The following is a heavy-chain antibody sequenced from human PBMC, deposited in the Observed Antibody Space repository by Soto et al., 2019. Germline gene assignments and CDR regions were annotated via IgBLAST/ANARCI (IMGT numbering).Heavy chain of an antibody. J-gene: IGHJ4*02. V-gene: IGHV4-31*03. CDR3: ARGRGYSYGPYYFDY. CDR1: GGSISSEGYY. CDR2: IYYSGTT. Sequence: TLSLTCTVAGGSISSEGYYWSWFRQLRGKGLEWIGDIYYSGTTYHNPSLRSRLTISGDASKNQFSLKLSSVTAADTALYYCARGRGYSYGPYYFDYWGQGTLVTVSS. D-gene: IGHD5-18*01.